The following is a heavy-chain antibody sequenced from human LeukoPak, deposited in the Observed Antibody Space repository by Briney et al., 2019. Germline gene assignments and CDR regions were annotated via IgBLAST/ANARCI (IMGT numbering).Heavy chain of an antibody. V-gene: IGHV4-59*08. CDR1: GGSISSYY. CDR2: IYYRGIT. D-gene: IGHD3-22*01. CDR3: ARLHYDSSGYYYFDY. J-gene: IGHJ4*02. Sequence: SETLSLTCTVSGGSISSYYWSWIRQPPGKGLEWIGYIYYRGITNYNPSLKSRVTISVDTSKSQFSLKLSSVTAADTAVYYCARLHYDSSGYYYFDYWGQGTLVTVSS.